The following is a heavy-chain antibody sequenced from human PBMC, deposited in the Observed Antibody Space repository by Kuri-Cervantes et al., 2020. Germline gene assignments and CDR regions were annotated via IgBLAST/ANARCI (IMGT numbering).Heavy chain of an antibody. V-gene: IGHV3-30*02. CDR3: ARILTDAFDI. CDR1: GFTFSSYG. CDR2: IRYDGNNK. J-gene: IGHJ3*02. Sequence: GGSLRLSCAASGFTFSSYGMHWVRQAPGKGLEWVAFIRYDGNNKYYADSVKGRFTISRDNSKNTLHLQMNSLRAEDTAVYYCARILTDAFDIWGQGTMVTVSS. D-gene: IGHD2-8*02.